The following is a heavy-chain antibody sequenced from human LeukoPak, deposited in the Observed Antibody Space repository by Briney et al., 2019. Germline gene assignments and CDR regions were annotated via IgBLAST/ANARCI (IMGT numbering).Heavy chain of an antibody. D-gene: IGHD4-17*01. CDR1: GGSISSSSYY. CDR2: IYYSGNT. J-gene: IGHJ4*02. CDR3: ARDYGDYQFDY. Sequence: PSETLSLTCTVSGGSISSSSYYWGWIRQPPGKGLEWIGNIYYSGNTYYNPSLKILVTISADTSKNHFSLNLKSVTAADTAVYYCARDYGDYQFDYWGQGIPVTVSS. V-gene: IGHV4-39*02.